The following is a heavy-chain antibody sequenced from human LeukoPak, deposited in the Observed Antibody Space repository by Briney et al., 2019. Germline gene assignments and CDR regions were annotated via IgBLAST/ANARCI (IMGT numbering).Heavy chain of an antibody. J-gene: IGHJ4*02. Sequence: SQTLSLTCTVSDGSISSGDYYWSWIRQPPGKGLEWIGYIYYSGSTYYNPSLKSRVTISVDTSKNQFSLKLSSVTAADTAVYYCARKSYCSSTSCYPVDFDYWGQGTLVTVSS. CDR1: DGSISSGDYY. D-gene: IGHD2-2*01. V-gene: IGHV4-30-4*08. CDR2: IYYSGST. CDR3: ARKSYCSSTSCYPVDFDY.